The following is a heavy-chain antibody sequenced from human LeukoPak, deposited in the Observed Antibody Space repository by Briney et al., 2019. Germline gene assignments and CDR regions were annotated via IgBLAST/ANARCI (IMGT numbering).Heavy chain of an antibody. Sequence: GASVKVSCKASGGTFSSYAISWVRQAPGQGLEWMGGIIPIFGTANYAQKFQGRVTITTDESTSTAYMELSSLRSEDTAVYYCASQGDDSSGYYLAGGWFDPWGQGTLVTVSS. V-gene: IGHV1-69*05. J-gene: IGHJ5*02. CDR2: IIPIFGTA. CDR1: GGTFSSYA. D-gene: IGHD3-22*01. CDR3: ASQGDDSSGYYLAGGWFDP.